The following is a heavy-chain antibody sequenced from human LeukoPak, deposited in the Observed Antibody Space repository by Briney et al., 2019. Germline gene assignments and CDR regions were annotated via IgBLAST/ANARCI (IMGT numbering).Heavy chain of an antibody. J-gene: IGHJ4*02. CDR2: TKPDGSAE. CDR1: GFSFRNDW. V-gene: IGHV3-7*01. Sequence: PGGALRLSCAASGFSFRNDWMGWVRQAPGKGVEWVANTKPDGSAEYYADSVRGRFTTSRDNANNLLYLQMNSLRAEDTAVYYCARDGGLHTNFDYWGQGTLVTVSS. D-gene: IGHD2-15*01. CDR3: ARDGGLHTNFDY.